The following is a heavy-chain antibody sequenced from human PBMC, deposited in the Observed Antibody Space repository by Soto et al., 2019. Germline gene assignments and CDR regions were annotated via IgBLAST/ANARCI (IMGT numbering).Heavy chain of an antibody. CDR1: GYTFTSYY. CDR2: INPSGGST. Sequence: QVQLVQSGAEVKKPGASVKVSCKASGYTFTSYYMHWVRQAPGQVLELMGIINPSGGSTSYAQKFQGRVTMTRDTSTSTVYRELSSLRSEDTAVYYCARVRYSSSSVNWYFDLWGRGTLVTVS. V-gene: IGHV1-46*01. D-gene: IGHD6-6*01. CDR3: ARVRYSSSSVNWYFDL. J-gene: IGHJ2*01.